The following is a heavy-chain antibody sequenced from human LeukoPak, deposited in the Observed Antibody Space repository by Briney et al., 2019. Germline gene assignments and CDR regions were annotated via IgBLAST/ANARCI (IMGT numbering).Heavy chain of an antibody. J-gene: IGHJ3*02. CDR2: IYTSGST. V-gene: IGHV4-4*08. CDR3: ARDQAGAARFNDAFDI. CDR1: GGSISSYY. Sequence: SETLSLTCTVSGGSISSYYWSWIRQPPGKGLEWIGYIYTSGSTNYNPSLKSRVTMSVDTSKNQFSLKLSSVTAADTAVYYCARDQAGAARFNDAFDIWGQGTMVTVSS. D-gene: IGHD6-6*01.